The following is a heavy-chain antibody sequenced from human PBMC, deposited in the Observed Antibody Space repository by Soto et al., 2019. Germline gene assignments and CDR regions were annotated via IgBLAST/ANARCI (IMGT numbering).Heavy chain of an antibody. Sequence: SVKVSCKASGGTFSSYAISWVRQAPGQGLEWMGGIIPIFGTANYAQKFQGRVTITADESTSTAYMELSSLRSEDTAVYYCARAINTGTLLYYGMDVWGQGTTVTVSS. D-gene: IGHD1-7*01. CDR1: GGTFSSYA. CDR3: ARAINTGTLLYYGMDV. J-gene: IGHJ6*02. V-gene: IGHV1-69*13. CDR2: IIPIFGTA.